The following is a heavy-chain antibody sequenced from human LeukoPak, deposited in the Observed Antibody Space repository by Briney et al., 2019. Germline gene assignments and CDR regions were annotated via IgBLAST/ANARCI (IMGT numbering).Heavy chain of an antibody. CDR2: INPNSGGT. CDR3: ARGVSGSGWADY. CDR1: GYTFTGYY. Sequence: ASVKVSCKASGYTFTGYYMHWVRQAPGQGLEWMGWINPNSGGTNYAQKFQGRFTMTRDTSISTAYMELSRLRSDDTAVYYCARGVSGSGWADYWGQGTLVTVSS. J-gene: IGHJ4*02. V-gene: IGHV1-2*02. D-gene: IGHD6-19*01.